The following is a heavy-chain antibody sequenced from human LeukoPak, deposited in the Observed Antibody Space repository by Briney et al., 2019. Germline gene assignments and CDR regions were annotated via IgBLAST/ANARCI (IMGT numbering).Heavy chain of an antibody. CDR3: AREYSGYETDPNFDY. CDR2: IFHGGST. Sequence: PSETLSLTCAVYGGSFSGYYWSWIRQPPGKGLEWIGTIFHGGSTYYNPSLKSRVTISVDTSKNQFSLKLSSVTAADTAVYYCAREYSGYETDPNFDYWGQGTLVTVSS. J-gene: IGHJ4*02. CDR1: GGSFSGYY. V-gene: IGHV4-34*12. D-gene: IGHD5-12*01.